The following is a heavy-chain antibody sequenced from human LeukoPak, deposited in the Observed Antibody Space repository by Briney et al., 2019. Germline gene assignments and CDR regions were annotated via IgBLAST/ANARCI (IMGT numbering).Heavy chain of an antibody. V-gene: IGHV1-69*05. CDR3: ARLNGDDSSGYYFGAGYMDV. CDR2: IIPIFGTA. Sequence: SVKVPCKASGGTFSSYAVSWVRQAPGQGLECMGGIIPIFGTANYAQKFQGRVTITTDDSTSTAYLELSSLRSEDTPVYYCARLNGDDSSGYYFGAGYMDVWGKGTTVTVSS. D-gene: IGHD3-22*01. J-gene: IGHJ6*03. CDR1: GGTFSSYA.